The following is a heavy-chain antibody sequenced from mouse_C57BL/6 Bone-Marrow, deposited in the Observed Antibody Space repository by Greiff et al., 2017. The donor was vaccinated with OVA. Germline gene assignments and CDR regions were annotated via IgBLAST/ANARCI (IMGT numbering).Heavy chain of an antibody. CDR2: IDPENGDT. D-gene: IGHD2-3*01. Sequence: EVQLQQSGAELVRPGASVKLSCTASGFNIKDDYMHWVKQRPEQGLEWIGWIDPENGDTEYASKFQGKATITADTSSNTAYLQLSSLTSEDTAVYYCTPYGYYPAWFAYWGQGTLVTVSA. V-gene: IGHV14-4*01. CDR3: TPYGYYPAWFAY. J-gene: IGHJ3*01. CDR1: GFNIKDDY.